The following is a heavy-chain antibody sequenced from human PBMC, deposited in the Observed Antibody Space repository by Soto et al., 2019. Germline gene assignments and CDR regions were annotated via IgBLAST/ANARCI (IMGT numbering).Heavy chain of an antibody. V-gene: IGHV4-39*01. CDR1: DGSMNSDSSY. CDR2: INHSGST. CDR3: ARLGGYVSVGYYYLWDS. Sequence: LSLTCRVSDGSMNSDSSYWGWIRQPPGKGLEWIGVINHSGSTYHNLSLKGRVTMSVDASRNQFSLKLTSMTAADTAVYYCARLGGYVSVGYYYLWDSWGQGTLVTVSS. D-gene: IGHD3-22*01. J-gene: IGHJ4*02.